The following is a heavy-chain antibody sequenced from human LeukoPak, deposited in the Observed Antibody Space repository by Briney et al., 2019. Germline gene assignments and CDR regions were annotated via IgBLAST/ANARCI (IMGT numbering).Heavy chain of an antibody. V-gene: IGHV1-69*01. J-gene: IGHJ4*02. Sequence: SVKVSCKASGGTFSSYAISWVRQAPGQGLEWMGGIIPIFGTANYAQKFQGRVTITADESTSTAYMELSSLRSEDTAVYYCARDPPYSGSYSYFDYWGQGTLVTVSS. CDR1: GGTFSSYA. CDR3: ARDPPYSGSYSYFDY. CDR2: IIPIFGTA. D-gene: IGHD1-26*01.